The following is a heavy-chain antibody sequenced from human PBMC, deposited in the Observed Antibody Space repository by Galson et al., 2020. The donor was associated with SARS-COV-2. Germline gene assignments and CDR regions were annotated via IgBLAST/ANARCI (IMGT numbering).Heavy chain of an antibody. V-gene: IGHV3-13*01. CDR1: GFTFSSYD. D-gene: IGHD6-19*01. CDR3: ARGSSGWYNYYYYYYYMDV. CDR2: IGTAGDT. J-gene: IGHJ6*03. Sequence: GGSLRLSCAASGFTFSSYDMHWVRQATGKGLEWVSAIGTAGDTYYPGSVKGRFTISRENAKNSLYLQMNSLRAGDTAVYYCARGSSGWYNYYYYYYYMDVWGKGTTVTVSS.